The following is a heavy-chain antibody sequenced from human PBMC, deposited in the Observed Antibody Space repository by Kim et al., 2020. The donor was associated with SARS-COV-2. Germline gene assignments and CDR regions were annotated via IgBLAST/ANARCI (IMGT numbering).Heavy chain of an antibody. V-gene: IGHV3-21*01. Sequence: GGSLRLSCAASGFTFSNYSMNWVRQAPGKGLEWVSSISSSSSYIYYADSVKGRFTISRDNAKNSLYLQMNSLRAEDTAVYYCARGDSGDTILLDAFDIWGQGAMPTVSS. CDR3: ARGDSGDTILLDAFDI. CDR1: GFTFSNYS. D-gene: IGHD5-12*01. J-gene: IGHJ3*02. CDR2: ISSSSSYI.